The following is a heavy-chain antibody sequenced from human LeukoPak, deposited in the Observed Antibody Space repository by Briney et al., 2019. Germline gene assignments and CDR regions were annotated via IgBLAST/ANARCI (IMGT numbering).Heavy chain of an antibody. CDR3: AKDGRDPMVRGVYLDY. CDR1: GFTFSSYW. D-gene: IGHD3-10*01. V-gene: IGHV3-74*01. CDR2: INSDGSST. J-gene: IGHJ4*02. Sequence: GGSLRLSCAASGFTFSSYWMHWVRQAPGKGLMWVSRINSDGSSTSYADSVKGRFTISRDNAKNTLYLQMNSLRAEDTAVYYCAKDGRDPMVRGVYLDYWGQGTLVTVSS.